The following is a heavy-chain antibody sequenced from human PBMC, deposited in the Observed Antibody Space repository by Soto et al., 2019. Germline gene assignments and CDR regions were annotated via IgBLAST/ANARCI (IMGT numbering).Heavy chain of an antibody. Sequence: QVQLVQSGAEVKKPGASVKVSCKASGYTFTSYDINWVRQATGQGLEWMGWRNPNSGNTGYAQKFQGRVTMTRNTSISTAYMELSSLRSEDTAVYYCARGHCSSTSCYSPDWFDPWGQGTLVTVSS. D-gene: IGHD2-2*01. CDR2: RNPNSGNT. CDR3: ARGHCSSTSCYSPDWFDP. V-gene: IGHV1-8*01. CDR1: GYTFTSYD. J-gene: IGHJ5*02.